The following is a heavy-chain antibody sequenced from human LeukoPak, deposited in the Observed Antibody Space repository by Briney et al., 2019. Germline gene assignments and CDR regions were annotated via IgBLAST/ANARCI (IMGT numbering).Heavy chain of an antibody. D-gene: IGHD7-27*01. J-gene: IGHJ6*02. CDR3: ATYKNWVAGDV. CDR2: INKDGSVK. CDR1: GFSFSDSW. V-gene: IGHV3-7*01. Sequence: GGSPRLSCVASGFSFSDSWMSWVRQAPGKGLEWVADINKDGSVKDYVDSVKGRFTISRDNAKISLYLQMDSLRVDDTAVYYCATYKNWVAGDVWGQGTTVSV.